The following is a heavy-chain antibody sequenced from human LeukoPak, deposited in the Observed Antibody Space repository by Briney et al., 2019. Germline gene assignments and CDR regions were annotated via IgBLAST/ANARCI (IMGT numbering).Heavy chain of an antibody. D-gene: IGHD3-3*01. CDR1: GYTFTSYD. CDR2: MNPNSGNT. Sequence: ASVKVSCKASGYTFTSYDINWVRQATGQGLEWMGWMNPNSGNTGYAQKFQGRVTMTRNTSISTAYMELSSLRSEDTAVYYCARVYYDSWSGYSLVDPWGQGTLVTVSS. J-gene: IGHJ5*02. V-gene: IGHV1-8*01. CDR3: ARVYYDSWSGYSLVDP.